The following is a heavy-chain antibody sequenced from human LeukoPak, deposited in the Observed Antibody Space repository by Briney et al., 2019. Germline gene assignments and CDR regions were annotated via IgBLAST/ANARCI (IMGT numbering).Heavy chain of an antibody. CDR3: AGIGRFGEFTDY. J-gene: IGHJ4*02. D-gene: IGHD3-10*01. CDR1: GGSISSYY. CDR2: IYYSGST. Sequence: SETLSLTCTVSGGSISSYYWSWIRQPPGKGLEWIGYIYYSGSTNYNPSLKSRVTISVDTSKSQFSLKLSSVTAADTAVYYCAGIGRFGEFTDYWGQGTLVTVSS. V-gene: IGHV4-59*08.